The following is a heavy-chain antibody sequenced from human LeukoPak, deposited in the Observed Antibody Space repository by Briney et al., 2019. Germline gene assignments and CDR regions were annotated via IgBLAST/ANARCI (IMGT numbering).Heavy chain of an antibody. D-gene: IGHD3-22*01. V-gene: IGHV3-30*04. Sequence: GGSLRLSCAASGFSFSNYAIHWVRQAPGKGLEWVALISYNGRNKYYADSVKGRLTIDRDNSKNTVYLQMNSLRADDTAVYSCARQGSRNYYFEGLDYWGQGTLVTVSS. CDR2: ISYNGRNK. J-gene: IGHJ4*02. CDR3: ARQGSRNYYFEGLDY. CDR1: GFSFSNYA.